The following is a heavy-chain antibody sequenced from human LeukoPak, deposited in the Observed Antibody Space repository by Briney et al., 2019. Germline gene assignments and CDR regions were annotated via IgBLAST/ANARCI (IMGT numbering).Heavy chain of an antibody. CDR3: ARHPYTSSCTIPECYRWFDP. CDR2: IYPGDSDA. J-gene: IGHJ5*02. CDR1: GYTFVNYW. D-gene: IGHD2-8*01. V-gene: IGHV5-51*01. Sequence: GESLKISCKASGYTFVNYWIGWVRQMPGKGLEWMGIIYPGDSDARYSPSFEGQVTISVDKSISTAYLQWSSLRASDTATYYCARHPYTSSCTIPECYRWFDPWGQRTLLTVSS.